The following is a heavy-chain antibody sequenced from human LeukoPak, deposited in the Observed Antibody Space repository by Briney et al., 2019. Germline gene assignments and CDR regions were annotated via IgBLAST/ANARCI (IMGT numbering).Heavy chain of an antibody. D-gene: IGHD6-13*01. CDR2: IYYSGST. V-gene: IGHV4-34*01. Sequence: SETLSLTCAVYGGSFSGYYWSWIRQPPGKGLEWIGSIYYSGSTYYNPSLKSRVTISVDTSKNQFSLKLSSVTAADTAVYYCARFPGIAAAGDSWFDPWGQGTLVTVSS. CDR1: GGSFSGYY. CDR3: ARFPGIAAAGDSWFDP. J-gene: IGHJ5*02.